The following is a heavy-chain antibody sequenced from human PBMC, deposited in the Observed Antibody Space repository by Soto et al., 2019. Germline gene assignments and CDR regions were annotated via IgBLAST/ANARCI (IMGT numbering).Heavy chain of an antibody. CDR2: ITDSGGST. CDR1: GFTFRSYV. Sequence: EVQLLESGGGLVQPGGALRLSCAASGFTFRSYVMSWVRQAPGKGLEWVSTITDSGGSTYDADSVKGRFTISRDNSKSTLYLQMNSLRAEDTAIYHCAKHFVLHDAFEIWGQGTLVTVSS. CDR3: AKHFVLHDAFEI. D-gene: IGHD3-3*01. J-gene: IGHJ3*02. V-gene: IGHV3-23*01.